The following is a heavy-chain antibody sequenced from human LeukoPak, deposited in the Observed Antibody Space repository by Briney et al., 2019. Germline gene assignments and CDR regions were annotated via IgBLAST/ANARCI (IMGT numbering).Heavy chain of an antibody. Sequence: GESLRPSCAASGLTFSSYAMSWVRQAPGKGLEWVSAIGKSGGSTYYADSVKGRFTISRDNSKNTLYLQMNSLGVEDTAVYYCAIWGYCSGGSCYVSAYYYGMDVWGQGTTVTVSS. D-gene: IGHD2-15*01. CDR3: AIWGYCSGGSCYVSAYYYGMDV. CDR2: IGKSGGST. CDR1: GLTFSSYA. V-gene: IGHV3-23*01. J-gene: IGHJ6*02.